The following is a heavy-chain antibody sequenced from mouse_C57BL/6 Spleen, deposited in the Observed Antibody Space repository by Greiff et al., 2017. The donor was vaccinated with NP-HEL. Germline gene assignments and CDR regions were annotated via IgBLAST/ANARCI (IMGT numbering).Heavy chain of an antibody. J-gene: IGHJ3*01. V-gene: IGHV5-9*01. Sequence: EVQVVESGGGLVKPGGSLKLSCAASGFTFSSYTMSWVRQTPEKRLEWVATISGGGGNTYYPDSVKGRFTISRDNAKNTLYLQMSSLRSEDTALYYCARPYYGSSQFAYWGQGTLVTVSA. CDR3: ARPYYGSSQFAY. CDR2: ISGGGGNT. D-gene: IGHD1-1*01. CDR1: GFTFSSYT.